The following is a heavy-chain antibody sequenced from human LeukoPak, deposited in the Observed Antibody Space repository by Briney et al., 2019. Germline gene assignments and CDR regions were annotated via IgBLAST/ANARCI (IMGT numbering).Heavy chain of an antibody. Sequence: GGSLRLSCVASRFTFSSYAMSWVRQAPGKGLEWVSSISGSGGSTYHADSVKGRFTISRDNSKNTLYLQMNSLRAEDTAVYYCAKYYGDFRSFDYWGQGTLVSVSS. CDR2: ISGSGGST. CDR3: AKYYGDFRSFDY. J-gene: IGHJ4*02. V-gene: IGHV3-23*01. D-gene: IGHD4-17*01. CDR1: RFTFSSYA.